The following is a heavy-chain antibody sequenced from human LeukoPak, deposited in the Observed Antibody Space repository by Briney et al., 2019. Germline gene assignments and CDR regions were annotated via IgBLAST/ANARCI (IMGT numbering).Heavy chain of an antibody. CDR1: GYSISSGYY. CDR2: IYHTGST. V-gene: IGHV4-38-2*01. Sequence: SETLSLTCAVSGYSISSGYYWGWIRQPPGKVLEWVGNIYHTGSTYYNPSLKGRVTISGDTSKNQFSLKLSSVTAADTAVYYCARCQHYFDSSAYPRPYYFDYWGRGTLVTVSS. CDR3: ARCQHYFDSSAYPRPYYFDY. J-gene: IGHJ4*02. D-gene: IGHD3-22*01.